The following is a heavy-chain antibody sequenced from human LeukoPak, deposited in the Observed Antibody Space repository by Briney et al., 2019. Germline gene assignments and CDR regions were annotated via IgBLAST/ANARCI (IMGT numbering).Heavy chain of an antibody. D-gene: IGHD2-2*01. J-gene: IGHJ5*02. Sequence: GGSLRLSSAASGFTFSRDSMTWVRRAPGKGLECVSAISGSGTSTYNAASVKGRFTISRDNSKDTLYLQMNGLTAEDTAMYYCAKVCGSSCYFPESWGQGTLVTVSS. V-gene: IGHV3-23*01. CDR2: ISGSGTST. CDR1: GFTFSRDS. CDR3: AKVCGSSCYFPES.